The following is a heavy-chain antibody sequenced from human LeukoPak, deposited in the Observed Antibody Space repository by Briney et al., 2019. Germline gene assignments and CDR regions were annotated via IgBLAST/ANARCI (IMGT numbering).Heavy chain of an antibody. Sequence: SETLSLTCTVSGGSISSSSHHWSWVRQPPGKGLEWIGSIYYSGNTYYNPSLKSRVTISVDTSKNQFSLKLTSVTAADTAVYYCTREYSSSSDYWGQGTRVTVSS. CDR2: IYYSGNT. CDR3: TREYSSSSDY. D-gene: IGHD6-6*01. J-gene: IGHJ4*02. V-gene: IGHV4-39*02. CDR1: GGSISSSSHH.